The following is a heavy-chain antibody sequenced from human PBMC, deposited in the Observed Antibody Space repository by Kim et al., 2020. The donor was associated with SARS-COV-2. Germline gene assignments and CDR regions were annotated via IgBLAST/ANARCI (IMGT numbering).Heavy chain of an antibody. D-gene: IGHD1-26*01. V-gene: IGHV4-39*07. J-gene: IGHJ5*02. CDR1: GGSISSSSYY. Sequence: SETLSLTCTVSGGSISSSSYYWGWIRQPPGKGLEWIGSIYYSGSTYYNPSLKSRVTISVDTSKNQFSLKLSSVTAADTAVYYCARGVLEWELDWFDPWGQGTLDTVSS. CDR2: IYYSGST. CDR3: ARGVLEWELDWFDP.